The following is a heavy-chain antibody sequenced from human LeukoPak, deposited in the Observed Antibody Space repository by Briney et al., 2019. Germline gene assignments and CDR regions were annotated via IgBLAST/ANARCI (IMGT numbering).Heavy chain of an antibody. V-gene: IGHV1-69*02. CDR3: ARSVGGATTPRFDY. Sequence: KFQGSVTITADKSTSTAYMEVRSLGSEDTAVYYCARSVGGATTPRFDYWGQGTLVTVSS. J-gene: IGHJ4*02. D-gene: IGHD1-26*01.